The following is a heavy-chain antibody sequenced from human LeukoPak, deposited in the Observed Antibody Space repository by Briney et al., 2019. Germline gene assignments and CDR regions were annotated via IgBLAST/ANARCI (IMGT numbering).Heavy chain of an antibody. CDR3: ARNKPIIGFFGMDV. Sequence: GGSLRLSCAASGFTFSDYAMHWVRQAPGKGLEWVAVISYGGTNEYYTNSVKGRFTISRDNSKNTLDLQMSTLRAEDTAVYFCARNKPIIGFFGMDVWGQGTTVTVSS. CDR2: ISYGGTNE. CDR1: GFTFSDYA. J-gene: IGHJ6*02. V-gene: IGHV3-30*04. D-gene: IGHD1-14*01.